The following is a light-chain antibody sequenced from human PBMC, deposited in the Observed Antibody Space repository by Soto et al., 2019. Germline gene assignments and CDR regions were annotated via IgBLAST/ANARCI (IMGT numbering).Light chain of an antibody. Sequence: QSALTQPASVSGSPGQSITISCTGTSSDVGGYNYVSWYQQHPGKAPKLMIXXVXXXXXXXXXXXSGSKSGNTASLTISGXXXXXXXXXYCSSYTSSSTRVFGGGTKVTVL. J-gene: IGLJ3*02. CDR1: SSDVGGYNY. CDR2: XVX. V-gene: IGLV2-14*01. CDR3: SSYTSSSTRV.